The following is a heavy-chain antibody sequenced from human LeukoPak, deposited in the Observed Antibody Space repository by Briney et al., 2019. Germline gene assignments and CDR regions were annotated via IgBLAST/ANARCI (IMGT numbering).Heavy chain of an antibody. Sequence: PGGSLRLSCGASGFTFSSDAMSWVRQAPGKGLEWVSGISAGGGSTYYADSVKGRFTISRDNSKNTLFLQMKSLRAEDTAVYYCAKDGYTSGWYPTGVLNWFDPWGQGTLATVSS. CDR1: GFTFSSDA. CDR2: ISAGGGST. J-gene: IGHJ5*02. V-gene: IGHV3-23*01. D-gene: IGHD6-19*01. CDR3: AKDGYTSGWYPTGVLNWFDP.